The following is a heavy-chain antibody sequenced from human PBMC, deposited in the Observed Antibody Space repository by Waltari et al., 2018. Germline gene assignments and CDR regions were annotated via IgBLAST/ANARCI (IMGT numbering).Heavy chain of an antibody. D-gene: IGHD3-9*01. CDR1: GFTFSSYA. V-gene: IGHV3-23*04. J-gene: IGHJ4*02. CDR2: ISGSGGST. Sequence: EVQLVESGGGLVQPGGSLRLSCAASGFTFSSYAMSWVRQAPGKGLEWVSAISGSGGSTYYADSVKGRFTISRDNSKNTLYLQMNSLRAEDTAVYYCAKPEWDDILTGYPPSFDYWGQGTLVTVSS. CDR3: AKPEWDDILTGYPPSFDY.